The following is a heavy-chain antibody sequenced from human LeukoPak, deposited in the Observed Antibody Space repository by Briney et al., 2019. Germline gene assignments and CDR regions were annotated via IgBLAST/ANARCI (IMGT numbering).Heavy chain of an antibody. CDR3: ARSGLRWPRGGHHFDY. CDR1: GGSISSGGYS. V-gene: IGHV4-31*03. J-gene: IGHJ4*02. Sequence: SQTLSLTCTVSGGSISSGGYSWTWIRQHPGKGLEWIGYIFYSGNTYYNPSLQSRITISVDTSKNQFSLKLSSVSAADTALYYCARSGLRWPRGGHHFDYWGQGTLVTVSS. D-gene: IGHD4-17*01. CDR2: IFYSGNT.